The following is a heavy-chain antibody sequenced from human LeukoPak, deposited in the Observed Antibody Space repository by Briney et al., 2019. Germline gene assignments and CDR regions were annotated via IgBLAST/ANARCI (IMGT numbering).Heavy chain of an antibody. CDR3: ARRIVAVYGSGSSEYYFDY. J-gene: IGHJ4*02. CDR1: GGSISSSSYY. CDR2: IYYSGST. Sequence: TSETLSLPCTVSGGSISSSSYYWSWIRQHPGKGLEWIGYIYYSGSTYYNPSLKSRVTISVDTSKDQFSLKLSSVTAADTAVYYCARRIVAVYGSGSSEYYFDYWGQGTLVAVSS. V-gene: IGHV4-31*03. D-gene: IGHD3-10*01.